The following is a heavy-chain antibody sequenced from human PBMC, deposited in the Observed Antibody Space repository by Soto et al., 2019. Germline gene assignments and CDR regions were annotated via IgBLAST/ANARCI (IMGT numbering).Heavy chain of an antibody. J-gene: IGHJ5*02. CDR2: INHSGST. Sequence: PSETLSLTCAVYGGSFSGYYWSWIRQPPGKGLEWIGEINHSGSTNYNPSLKSRVTISVDTSKNQFSLKLSSVTAADTAVYYCARGSVVVVPAAPEGSTNWFDPWGQGTLVTVSS. CDR3: ARGSVVVVPAAPEGSTNWFDP. D-gene: IGHD2-2*01. V-gene: IGHV4-34*01. CDR1: GGSFSGYY.